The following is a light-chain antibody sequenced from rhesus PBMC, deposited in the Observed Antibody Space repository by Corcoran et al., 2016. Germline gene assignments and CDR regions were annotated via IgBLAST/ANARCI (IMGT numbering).Light chain of an antibody. CDR3: QQGYNSPLT. V-gene: IGKV1-33*01. J-gene: IGKJ4*01. CDR1: QDISNA. CDR2: ATS. Sequence: DIQMSQSPSSLSASVGDKVTISCRASQDISNALAWSQQQPGKAPKPLIYATSNLESGFPSRFSGSRSGTDFTLTISSLQPEDFATYYCQQGYNSPLTFGGGTKVEIK.